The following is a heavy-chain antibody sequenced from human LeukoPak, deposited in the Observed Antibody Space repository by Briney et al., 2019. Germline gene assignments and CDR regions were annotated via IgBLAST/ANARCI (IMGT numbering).Heavy chain of an antibody. CDR2: IYSTGTT. D-gene: IGHD6-19*01. CDR3: ARGDGSGWNGPNYKY. CDR1: GFTVNSNY. V-gene: IGHV3-53*01. Sequence: GGSLRLSCAASGFTVNSNYMSWDRQAPGKGLEWVSVIYSTGTTHYSDSVKGRFTISRDNFKSTLFLQMNSLRAEDTAVYYCARGDGSGWNGPNYKYWGQGTLVTVSS. J-gene: IGHJ4*02.